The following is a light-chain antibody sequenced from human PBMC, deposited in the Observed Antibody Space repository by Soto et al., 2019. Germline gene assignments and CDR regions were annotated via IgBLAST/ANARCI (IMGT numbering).Light chain of an antibody. J-gene: IGLJ3*02. V-gene: IGLV1-44*01. CDR3: ATWDDSLDGWV. Sequence: QSVLTQPPSASGTPGQRVTISCSGSSSNIGENPVSWYQQFPGTAPKLLIYSDDQRPSGVPDRFSGSKSRTSASLAISGLHSEDEADYYCATWDDSLDGWVFGGGTQLTVL. CDR1: SSNIGENP. CDR2: SDD.